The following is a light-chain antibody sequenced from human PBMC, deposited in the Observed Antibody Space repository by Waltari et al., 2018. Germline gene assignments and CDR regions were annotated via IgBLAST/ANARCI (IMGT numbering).Light chain of an antibody. CDR1: QSIETY. CDR3: QQSYTTPPT. J-gene: IGKJ4*01. CDR2: SVS. V-gene: IGKV1-39*01. Sequence: DVQMTQSPSSLSASVGGRVIITCRASQSIETYLNWYQQKPGFAPKLLIYSVSTLHSGVPSRFSGNRPGTDFTLTISSLQPEDVATDYCQQSYTTPPTFGGGTKIEVK.